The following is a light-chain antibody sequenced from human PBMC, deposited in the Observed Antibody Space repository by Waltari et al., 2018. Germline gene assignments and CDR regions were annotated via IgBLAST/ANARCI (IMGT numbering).Light chain of an antibody. CDR3: QQYGRSPLT. Sequence: EIVLTQSPGTLSLSPAERATLSCRASQSVSGSYLAWYQRKPGQAPRLLIYGASSGATGIPDRFSGSGYGTDFTLTISRLEPEDFAVYYCQQYGRSPLTFGGGTKVQIK. CDR2: GAS. V-gene: IGKV3-20*01. CDR1: QSVSGSY. J-gene: IGKJ4*01.